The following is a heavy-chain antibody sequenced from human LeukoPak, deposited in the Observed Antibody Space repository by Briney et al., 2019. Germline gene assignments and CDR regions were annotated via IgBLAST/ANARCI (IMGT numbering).Heavy chain of an antibody. V-gene: IGHV4-38-2*01. Sequence: SETLFLTCAVSGYSISSGYYWGWIRQPPGKGLEWIGSIYHSGSTYYNPSLKSRVTISVDTSKNQFSLKLSSVTAADTAVYYCARRTYFDYWGQGTLVTVSS. CDR2: IYHSGST. J-gene: IGHJ4*02. CDR3: ARRTYFDY. CDR1: GYSISSGYY.